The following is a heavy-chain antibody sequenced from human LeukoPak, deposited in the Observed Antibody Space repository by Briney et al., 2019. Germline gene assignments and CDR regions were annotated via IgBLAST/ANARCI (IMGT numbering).Heavy chain of an antibody. Sequence: GGSLRLSCAVSGFTFSSYAMSWVRQAPGRGLEWVSAISDSGDSTYYADSVKGRFTVSRDNSKNTLYLQMNSLRAEDTAVYYCARDGTNSNAFDIWGQGTMVTVSS. CDR3: ARDGTNSNAFDI. CDR1: GFTFSSYA. CDR2: ISDSGDST. V-gene: IGHV3-23*01. D-gene: IGHD4/OR15-4a*01. J-gene: IGHJ3*02.